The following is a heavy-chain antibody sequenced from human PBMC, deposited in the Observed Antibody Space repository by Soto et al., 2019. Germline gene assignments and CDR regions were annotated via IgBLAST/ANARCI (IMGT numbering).Heavy chain of an antibody. D-gene: IGHD3-3*01. CDR1: GGSISSYD. CDR3: ATFRDYDFWSGYYFDY. J-gene: IGHJ4*02. CDR2: IYYSGST. V-gene: IGHV4-59*01. Sequence: PLETLSLTCAVSGGSISSYDWSWIRQPTGKGLEWIGYIYYSGSTNYNPSLKSRVTISVDTSKNQFSLKLSSVTAADTAVYYFATFRDYDFWSGYYFDYWGQGTLVTVSS.